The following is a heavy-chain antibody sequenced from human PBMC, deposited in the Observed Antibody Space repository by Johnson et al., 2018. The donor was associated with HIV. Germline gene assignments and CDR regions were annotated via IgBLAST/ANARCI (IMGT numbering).Heavy chain of an antibody. CDR3: ARDRGLDAFDI. V-gene: IGHV3-11*06. D-gene: IGHD3-10*01. J-gene: IGHJ3*02. CDR1: GFTFSDYY. CDR2: ISGGST. Sequence: QVQLVESGGGLVKPGGSLRLSCAASGFTFSDYYMSWIRQAPGKGLEWVSYISGGSTYYADSRKGRFTISRDNSKNTVYLQMNSLRGEDTAVYYCARDRGLDAFDIWGQGTMVTVSS.